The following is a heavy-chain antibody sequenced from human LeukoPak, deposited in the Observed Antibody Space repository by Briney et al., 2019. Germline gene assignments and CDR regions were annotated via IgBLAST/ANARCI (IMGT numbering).Heavy chain of an antibody. CDR2: ISRDGTDR. CDR3: ARGIAAAGTALYN. D-gene: IGHD6-13*01. CDR1: GFDFGDSV. J-gene: IGHJ4*02. V-gene: IGHV3-33*08. Sequence: GESLKLSCAASGFDFGDSVMHWVRQAPGEGLQWVAIISRDGTDRRYEDFVKGRFTISRDNSKNTLYLQINSLRAEDTAVYYCARGIAAAGTALYNWGQGTLLTVSS.